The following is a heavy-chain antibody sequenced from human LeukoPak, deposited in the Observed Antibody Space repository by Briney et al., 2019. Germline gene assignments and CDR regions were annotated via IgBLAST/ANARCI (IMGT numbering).Heavy chain of an antibody. CDR3: ARDWALGGYSYGHGWFDP. Sequence: PGGSLRLSCAASGFTFSSYSMNWVRQAPGKGLEWVSSISSSSSYIYYADSVKGRFTISRDNAKNSLYLQMNSLRAEDTAVYYCARDWALGGYSYGHGWFDPWGQGTLVTVSS. CDR1: GFTFSSYS. CDR2: ISSSSSYI. J-gene: IGHJ5*02. D-gene: IGHD5-18*01. V-gene: IGHV3-21*01.